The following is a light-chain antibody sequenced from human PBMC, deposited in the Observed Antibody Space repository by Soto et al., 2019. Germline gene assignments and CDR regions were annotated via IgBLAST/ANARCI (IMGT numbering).Light chain of an antibody. Sequence: EIVMTQSPSTLSVSPGERATLSCRASQNVSTDLAWYEQIPGQAPRLLIYGASTRATGIPARFSGSGSGTEFTLTINRLEPADFAVYYCQQYNNWPRTFGQGTKVDIK. CDR2: GAS. CDR1: QNVSTD. V-gene: IGKV3-15*01. J-gene: IGKJ1*01. CDR3: QQYNNWPRT.